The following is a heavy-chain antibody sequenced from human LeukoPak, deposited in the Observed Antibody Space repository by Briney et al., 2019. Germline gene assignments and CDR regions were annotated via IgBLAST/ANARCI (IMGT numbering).Heavy chain of an antibody. J-gene: IGHJ4*02. CDR3: APPVGSGAYFDY. V-gene: IGHV3-23*01. CDR2: ISGSGVST. Sequence: AGGSLRLSCAASGFTFSSYATSWVRQAPGEGLEWLSAISGSGVSTYYADSVKGRFTISRDNSRNTLYLQMNSLRADDTAVYYCAPPVGSGAYFDYWGQGTLVTVSS. D-gene: IGHD3-10*01. CDR1: GFTFSSYA.